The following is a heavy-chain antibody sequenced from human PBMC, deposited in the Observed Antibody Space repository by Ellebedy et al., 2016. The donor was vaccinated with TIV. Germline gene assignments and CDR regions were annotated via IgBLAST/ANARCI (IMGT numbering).Heavy chain of an antibody. CDR2: INVDGSST. Sequence: GESLKISCATSGFIFSDYWMHWVRQAPGKGLVWVSRINVDGSSTRYADSVKGRFIISRDNAKNTLYLQMTSLRVKDTAVYYCARGGKYTYGPSDYWGQGTLVMVSS. J-gene: IGHJ4*02. CDR1: GFIFSDYW. CDR3: ARGGKYTYGPSDY. D-gene: IGHD5-18*01. V-gene: IGHV3-74*01.